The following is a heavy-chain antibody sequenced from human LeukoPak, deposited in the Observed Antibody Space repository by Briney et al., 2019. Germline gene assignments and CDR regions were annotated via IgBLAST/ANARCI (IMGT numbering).Heavy chain of an antibody. D-gene: IGHD2/OR15-2a*01. V-gene: IGHV4-59*01. CDR1: GGFITSYY. J-gene: IGHJ4*02. CDR3: ARHSRGISMS. Sequence: SETLSLTCTVSGGFITSYYWSWIRQPPGKGLEWIGYIYYTGSTDYNPSLKSRVSISIDASKSQFSLKLNSVTAADTAVYYCARHSRGISMSWGQGAQVTVSS. CDR2: IYYTGST.